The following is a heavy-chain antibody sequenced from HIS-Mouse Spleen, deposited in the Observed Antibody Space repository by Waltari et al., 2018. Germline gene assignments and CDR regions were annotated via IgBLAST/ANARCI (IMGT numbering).Heavy chain of an antibody. CDR2: ISYDGSNK. V-gene: IGHV3-30*18. D-gene: IGHD6-19*01. CDR1: GFTFSSYG. Sequence: QVQLVESGGGVVQPGRSLRLSCAASGFTFSSYGMHWVRQAPGKGLEWVAVISYDGSNKYYADYVKGRFTISRDNSKNTLYLQMNSLRAEDTAVYYCAKPAGGSSGWYYFDYWGQGTLVTVSS. J-gene: IGHJ4*02. CDR3: AKPAGGSSGWYYFDY.